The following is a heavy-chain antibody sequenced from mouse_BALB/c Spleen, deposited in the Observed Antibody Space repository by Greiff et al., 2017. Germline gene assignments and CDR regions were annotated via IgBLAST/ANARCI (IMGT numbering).Heavy chain of an antibody. CDR1: GFTFSSYT. CDR3: ARHYYGSSYLYYFDY. V-gene: IGHV5-12-2*01. D-gene: IGHD1-1*01. Sequence: EVKLMESGGGLVQPGGSLKLSCAASGFTFSSYTMSWVRQTPEKRLEWVAYISNGGGSTYYPDTVKGRFTISRDNAKNTLYLQMSSLKSEDTAMYYCARHYYGSSYLYYFDYWGQGTTLTVSS. J-gene: IGHJ2*01. CDR2: ISNGGGST.